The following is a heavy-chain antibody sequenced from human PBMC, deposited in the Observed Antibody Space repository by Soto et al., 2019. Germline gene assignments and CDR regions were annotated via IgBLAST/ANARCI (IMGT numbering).Heavy chain of an antibody. J-gene: IGHJ3*01. Sequence: EVQLAESGGGLVQPGGSLRLSCAASGFQFSSYEMNWVRQAPWKGLEWVAHISHSGATIFYTDSVKGRFTISRDNTNNSLSLQMNSLRADDTAIYYCARGAFWYTTSTTDDAFDVWGQGTVVTVSS. CDR3: ARGAFWYTTSTTDDAFDV. V-gene: IGHV3-48*03. CDR2: ISHSGATI. D-gene: IGHD6-6*01. CDR1: GFQFSSYE.